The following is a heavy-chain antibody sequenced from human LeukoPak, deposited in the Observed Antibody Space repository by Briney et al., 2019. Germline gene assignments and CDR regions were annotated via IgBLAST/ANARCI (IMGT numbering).Heavy chain of an antibody. V-gene: IGHV3-30*18. Sequence: GGSLRLSCAASGFTFSSYGMHWVRQAPGKGLEWVAVISYDGSNKYYADSVKGRFTISRDNSKNTLYLQMNSLRAEDTAVYYCAKHGGDDLGYYFDYWGQGTLVTVSS. CDR1: GFTFSSYG. CDR2: ISYDGSNK. CDR3: AKHGGDDLGYYFDY. J-gene: IGHJ4*02. D-gene: IGHD2-21*01.